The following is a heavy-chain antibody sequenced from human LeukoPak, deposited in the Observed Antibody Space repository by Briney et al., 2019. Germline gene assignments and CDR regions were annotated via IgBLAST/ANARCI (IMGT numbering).Heavy chain of an antibody. CDR2: IVVGSGNT. Sequence: SVKVSCKASGFTFTSSAMQWVRQARGQRLEWIGWIVVGSGNTNYAQKFQERVTITRDMSTSTAYMELSSLRSEDTAVYYCAVNYYYDSRLLDYWGQGTLVTVSS. CDR1: GFTFTSSA. CDR3: AVNYYYDSRLLDY. J-gene: IGHJ4*02. D-gene: IGHD3-22*01. V-gene: IGHV1-58*02.